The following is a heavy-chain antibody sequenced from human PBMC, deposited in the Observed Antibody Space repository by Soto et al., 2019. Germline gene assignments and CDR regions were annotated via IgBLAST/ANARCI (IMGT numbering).Heavy chain of an antibody. Sequence: GASVKVSCKASGGSFSNYAISWVRQAPGLGLEWMGKIVPISGTSHYAQEFQGRVTFTADESATTAYMELSSLRSEDTAVYYCAGDPGNSCYYYGMDVWGQGATVTVSS. CDR1: GGSFSNYA. CDR3: AGDPGNSCYYYGMDV. J-gene: IGHJ6*02. D-gene: IGHD4-4*01. CDR2: IVPISGTS. V-gene: IGHV1-69*13.